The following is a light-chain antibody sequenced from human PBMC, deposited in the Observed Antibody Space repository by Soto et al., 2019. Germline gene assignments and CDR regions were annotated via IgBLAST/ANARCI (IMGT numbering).Light chain of an antibody. CDR2: MTS. V-gene: IGKV3-11*01. CDR1: QSVNTG. Sequence: IVLTQSPATLSSIPGDRVTLSCRASQSVNTGLAWYQHKPGQAPRLLIYMTSNWAGGIPERFSGSGSETDFTLTISDVEPEDFAVYYCHQRQSWPRTFGQGSNV. J-gene: IGKJ1*01. CDR3: HQRQSWPRT.